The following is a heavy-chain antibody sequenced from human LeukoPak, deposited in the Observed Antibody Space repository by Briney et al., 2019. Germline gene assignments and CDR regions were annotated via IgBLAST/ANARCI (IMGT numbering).Heavy chain of an antibody. CDR3: ASRTDGVYYYYGMDV. J-gene: IGHJ6*02. CDR2: IIPILGIA. D-gene: IGHD3/OR15-3a*01. V-gene: IGHV1-69*04. CDR1: GGTFSSYA. Sequence: SVKVSCKASGGTFSSYAISWVRQAPGQGLEWMGRIIPILGIANYAQKFQGRVTITADKSTSTAYMELSSLRSEDTAVYYCASRTDGVYYYYGMDVWGQGTTVTVSS.